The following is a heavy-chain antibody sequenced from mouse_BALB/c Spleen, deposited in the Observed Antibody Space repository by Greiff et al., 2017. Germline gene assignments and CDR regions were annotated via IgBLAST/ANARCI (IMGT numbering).Heavy chain of an antibody. V-gene: IGHV3-2*02. Sequence: DVQLQESGPGLVKPSQSLSLTCTVTGYSITSDYAWNWIRQFPGNKLEWMGYISYSGSTSYNPSLKSRISITRDTSKNQFFLQLNSVTTEDTATYYCARSPLRYPFAYWGQGTLVTVSA. D-gene: IGHD1-1*01. J-gene: IGHJ3*01. CDR2: ISYSGST. CDR3: ARSPLRYPFAY. CDR1: GYSITSDYA.